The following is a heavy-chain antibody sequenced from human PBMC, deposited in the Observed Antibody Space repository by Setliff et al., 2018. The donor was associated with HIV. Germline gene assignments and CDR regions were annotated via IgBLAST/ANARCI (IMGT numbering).Heavy chain of an antibody. V-gene: IGHV3-20*04. J-gene: IGHJ4*02. Sequence: GGSLRLSCAASGFTFDDHAMAWVRQAPGKGLEWISSIKWDGSYTYYADSVLGRFTISRDNDKSITTAYLQWSSLQTSDSGMYYCARGIAALTASFDYWGQGSLVTVSS. CDR3: ARGIAALTASFDY. CDR1: GFTFDDHA. D-gene: IGHD2-21*02. CDR2: IKWDGSYT.